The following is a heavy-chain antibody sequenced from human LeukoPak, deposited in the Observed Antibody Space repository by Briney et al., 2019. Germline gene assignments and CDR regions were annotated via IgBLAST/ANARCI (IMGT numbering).Heavy chain of an antibody. V-gene: IGHV4-30-4*01. Sequence: SETLSLTCTVSGGSISSGGYYWSWIRQPPGKGLEWIGYIYYSGTTYYNPSLKSRVTISVDTSKNQFSLRLTSVSAADTAVYYCARGFGELIRGDYYYYGMDVWGQGTTVTVSS. CDR3: ARGFGELIRGDYYYYGMDV. J-gene: IGHJ6*02. D-gene: IGHD3-10*01. CDR2: IYYSGTT. CDR1: GGSISSGGYY.